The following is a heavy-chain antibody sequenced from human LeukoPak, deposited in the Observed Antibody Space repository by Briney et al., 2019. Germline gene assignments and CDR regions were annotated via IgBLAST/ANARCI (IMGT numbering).Heavy chain of an antibody. CDR1: GFSFSSYW. Sequence: GGSLRLSCSASGFSFSSYWMHWVRQAPGKGLVWVSRINGDGSSTNYADSVKGRFTISRDNANNTLYLQMNSLRAEDTAVYYCARVRYGASNFDYWGQGTLVTVSS. CDR3: ARVRYGASNFDY. D-gene: IGHD4/OR15-4a*01. J-gene: IGHJ4*02. V-gene: IGHV3-74*01. CDR2: INGDGSST.